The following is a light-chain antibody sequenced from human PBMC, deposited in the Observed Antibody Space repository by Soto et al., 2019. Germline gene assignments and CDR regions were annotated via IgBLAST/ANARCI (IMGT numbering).Light chain of an antibody. CDR2: EDN. V-gene: IGLV6-57*02. CDR1: GGSLASNY. J-gene: IGLJ2*01. Sequence: NFMLTQPHSVSGFPGKTVTISCTGSGGSLASNYVQWYQQRPGRAPTTVIYEDNDRPSGVPNRFSGSVDISSNSAFLTISGLTTEDEADYYCQSVDSSDQGFFGGGTKLTVL. CDR3: QSVDSSDQGF.